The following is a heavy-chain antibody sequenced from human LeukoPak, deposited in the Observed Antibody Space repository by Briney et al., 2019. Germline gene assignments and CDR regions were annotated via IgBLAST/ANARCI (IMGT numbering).Heavy chain of an antibody. D-gene: IGHD6-13*01. V-gene: IGHV4-59*01. CDR2: IYYSGST. J-gene: IGHJ4*02. CDR1: GGSISYYY. CDR3: ARGLMMAVAGRGEFHY. Sequence: SETLSLTCTVSGGSISYYYWSWIRQPPGKGLEWIGYIYYSGSTNYNPTLKSRVTISVDTSKNQFSLKLSSVTDADTAVYYCARGLMMAVAGRGEFHYWGQGTLVTVSP.